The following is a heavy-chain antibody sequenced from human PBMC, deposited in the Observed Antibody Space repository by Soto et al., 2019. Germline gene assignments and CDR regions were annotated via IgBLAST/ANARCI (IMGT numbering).Heavy chain of an antibody. D-gene: IGHD4-4*01. Sequence: QVQLVQSGAEVKKPGSSVKVSCKASGGTFSSYAISWVRQAPGQGLEWMGGIIPIFGTANYAQKFQRRVTVTADEPTSTDDLELRSLRSAVTAVASCARDPMSTVPTSSAMRDFYDCCMDVWGLGTTVTVSS. CDR1: GGTFSSYA. V-gene: IGHV1-69*01. CDR3: ARDPMSTVPTSSAMRDFYDCCMDV. J-gene: IGHJ6*01. CDR2: IIPIFGTA.